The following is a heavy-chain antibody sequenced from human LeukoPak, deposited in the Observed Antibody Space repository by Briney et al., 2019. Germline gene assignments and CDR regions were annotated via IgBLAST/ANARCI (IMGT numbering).Heavy chain of an antibody. V-gene: IGHV1-69-2*01. D-gene: IGHD3-9*01. CDR3: ARETGSSSSGTSRFDP. CDR2: VDPEDGET. Sequence: ASVKISCKASGYTFSDSHMHWFQQAPGKGLEWMGRVDPEDGETVYAKQFQGRLTISADTSTDTAYLDLINLKSEDTAVYYCARETGSSSSGTSRFDPWGQGTLVTVSS. J-gene: IGHJ5*02. CDR1: GYTFSDSH.